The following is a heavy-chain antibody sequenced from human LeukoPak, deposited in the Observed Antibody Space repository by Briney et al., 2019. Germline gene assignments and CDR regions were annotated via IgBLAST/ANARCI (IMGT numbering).Heavy chain of an antibody. D-gene: IGHD2-2*01. V-gene: IGHV3-23*01. CDR3: ARDQSRTSILLDYFDY. CDR2: ISGSGGST. CDR1: GFTFSSYA. Sequence: QPGGSLRLSCAASGFTFSSYAMSWVRQTPGKGLEWVSAISGSGGSTYYADSVKGRFTISRDNSKNTLFLQMNSLRAEDTAVYYCARDQSRTSILLDYFDYWGQGTLVTVSS. J-gene: IGHJ4*02.